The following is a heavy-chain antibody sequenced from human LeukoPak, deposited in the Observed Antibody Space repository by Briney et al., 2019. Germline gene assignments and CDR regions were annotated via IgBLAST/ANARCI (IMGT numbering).Heavy chain of an antibody. Sequence: PGGSLRLSCAASGFTFSSYSMNWVRQAPGKGLEWVSSISSRSSYIYNAESVKGRLTISRDNAKNSLYLQMNSLRAEDTAVYYCTRDRDDDSSGSIDDAFDIWGQGTMLTVSS. CDR2: ISSRSSYI. CDR1: GFTFSSYS. J-gene: IGHJ3*02. D-gene: IGHD3-22*01. V-gene: IGHV3-21*01. CDR3: TRDRDDDSSGSIDDAFDI.